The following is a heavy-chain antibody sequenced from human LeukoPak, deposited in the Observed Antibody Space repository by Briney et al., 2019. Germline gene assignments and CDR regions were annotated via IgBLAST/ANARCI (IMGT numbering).Heavy chain of an antibody. Sequence: PSETLYLTCTVSGGSISSSSYYWGWIRQPPGKGLEWIGSIYYSGSTYYNPSLKRRVTISVDTSKNQFSLKLSSVTAADTAVYYCARDITMVRGVKGGYWGQGTLVTVSS. CDR3: ARDITMVRGVKGGY. V-gene: IGHV4-39*02. CDR1: GGSISSSSYY. D-gene: IGHD3-10*01. J-gene: IGHJ4*02. CDR2: IYYSGST.